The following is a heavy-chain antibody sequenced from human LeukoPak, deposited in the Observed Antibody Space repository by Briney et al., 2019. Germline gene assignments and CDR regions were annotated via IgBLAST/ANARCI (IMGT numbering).Heavy chain of an antibody. D-gene: IGHD2-8*01. V-gene: IGHV3-23*01. CDR2: ISVRGEHT. CDR1: GYTFSRYA. J-gene: IGHJ4*02. CDR3: AKDTSIGKYCTNGVCSPFDY. Sequence: GGSLRLSRAGSGYTFSRYAMCWVPDAPGQGLEWGSVISVRGEHTSSTDSVRVRFTISRDNSRNTLYLQMISLRPEDTAVYYCAKDTSIGKYCTNGVCSPFDYWGQGTLVTVSS.